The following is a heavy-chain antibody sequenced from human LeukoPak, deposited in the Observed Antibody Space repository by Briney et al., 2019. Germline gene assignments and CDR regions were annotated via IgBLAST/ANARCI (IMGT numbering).Heavy chain of an antibody. CDR3: ARLSTVATIPFYFDY. V-gene: IGHV4-38-2*02. D-gene: IGHD5-12*01. J-gene: IGHJ4*02. CDR2: IYHSGST. Sequence: SETLSPTCTVSGYSISSGYYLGWIRQPPGKGLEWIGSIYHSGSTYYNPSLKSRVTISVDPSKNQFSLKLSSVTAADTAVYYCARLSTVATIPFYFDYWGQGTLVTVSS. CDR1: GYSISSGYY.